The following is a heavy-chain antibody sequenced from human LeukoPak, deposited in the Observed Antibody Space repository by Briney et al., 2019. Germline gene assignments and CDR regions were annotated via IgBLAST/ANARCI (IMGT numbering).Heavy chain of an antibody. CDR3: ASLYNWNDVGLGPMDV. J-gene: IGHJ6*03. Sequence: VASVKVSCKASAYTFTGYYMHWVRQAPGQGLEWMGGIIPIFGTANYAQKFQGRVTITADESTSTAYMELSSLRSEDTAVYYCASLYNWNDVGLGPMDVWGKGTTVTVSS. CDR2: IIPIFGTA. V-gene: IGHV1-69*01. CDR1: AYTFTGYY. D-gene: IGHD1-20*01.